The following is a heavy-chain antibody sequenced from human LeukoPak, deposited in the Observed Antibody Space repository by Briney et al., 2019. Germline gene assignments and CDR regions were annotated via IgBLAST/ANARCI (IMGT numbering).Heavy chain of an antibody. V-gene: IGHV3-21*01. J-gene: IGHJ4*02. Sequence: GGSLRLSCAASGFTFSSYSMNWVRQAPGKGLEWVSSISSSSSYIYYADSVKGRFTISRDNAKDSLYLQMNSLRAEDTAVYYCARGAIAARLFDYWGQGTLVTVSS. D-gene: IGHD6-6*01. CDR2: ISSSSSYI. CDR1: GFTFSSYS. CDR3: ARGAIAARLFDY.